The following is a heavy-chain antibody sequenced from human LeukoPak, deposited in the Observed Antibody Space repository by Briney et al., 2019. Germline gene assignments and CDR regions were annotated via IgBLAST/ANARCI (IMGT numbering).Heavy chain of an antibody. V-gene: IGHV3-30-3*01. Sequence: GGSLRLSCAASGFTFSNYAMHWVRQAPCKGLEWVAVISYDGINKYYADSVKGRFTLSRDNSKNTLYLQMNSLRAEDTAVFHCARDASDFAYFDYWGQGTLVTVSS. D-gene: IGHD2-21*01. CDR3: ARDASDFAYFDY. J-gene: IGHJ4*02. CDR1: GFTFSNYA. CDR2: ISYDGINK.